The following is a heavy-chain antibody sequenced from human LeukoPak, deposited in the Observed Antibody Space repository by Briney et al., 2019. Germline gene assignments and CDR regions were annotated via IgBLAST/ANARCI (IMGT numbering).Heavy chain of an antibody. D-gene: IGHD2/OR15-2a*01. V-gene: IGHV4-38-2*01. J-gene: IGHJ5*02. CDR1: GYSISSGYY. Sequence: SETLSLTCAVSGYSISSGYYWGWIRPPPGKGLEWIGSIYRSGSTYYNPSLKSRVTISVDTSKNQFSLKLSSVTAADTAVYYCARGLYGTLTTWGQGTLVTVSS. CDR2: IYRSGST. CDR3: ARGLYGTLTT.